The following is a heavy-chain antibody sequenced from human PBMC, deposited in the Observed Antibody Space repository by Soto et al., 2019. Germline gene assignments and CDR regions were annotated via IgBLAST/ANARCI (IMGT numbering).Heavy chain of an antibody. CDR2: IKSKTDGGTT. D-gene: IGHD3-3*01. CDR1: GFTFSNAW. CDR3: TPHYDFWSGYPDY. Sequence: EVQLVESGGGLVKPGGSLRLSCAASGFTFSNAWMNWVRQAPGKGLEWVGRIKSKTDGGTTDYAAPVKGRFTISRDDSKNTLYLQMNSLKTEDTAVYYCTPHYDFWSGYPDYWGQGTLVTVSS. J-gene: IGHJ4*02. V-gene: IGHV3-15*07.